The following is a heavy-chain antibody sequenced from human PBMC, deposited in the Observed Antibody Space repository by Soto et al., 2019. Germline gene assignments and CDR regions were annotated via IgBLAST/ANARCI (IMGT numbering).Heavy chain of an antibody. D-gene: IGHD3-9*01. J-gene: IGHJ4*02. Sequence: PGESLKISCKSSGYSFTDYWIGWVRQMPGKGLEWMGIIYPGDSDARYSPSFQGQVTISVDTSINTAFLRWNSLMASDTAMYYCARQADYNILTGYFYYFDYWGQGSLVTVSS. CDR1: GYSFTDYW. CDR2: IYPGDSDA. V-gene: IGHV5-51*01. CDR3: ARQADYNILTGYFYYFDY.